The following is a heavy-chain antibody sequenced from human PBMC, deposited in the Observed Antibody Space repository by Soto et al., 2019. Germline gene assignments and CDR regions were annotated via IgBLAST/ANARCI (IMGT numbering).Heavy chain of an antibody. CDR1: GYTFTSYA. Sequence: AASVKVSCKASGYTFTSYAMHWVRQAPGQRLEWMGWINAGNGNTKYSQKFQGRVTITRDTSASTAYMELSSLRSEDTAVYYCARGGSSGYYRTPDDYWGQGTLVTVSS. J-gene: IGHJ4*02. D-gene: IGHD3-22*01. CDR2: INAGNGNT. CDR3: ARGGSSGYYRTPDDY. V-gene: IGHV1-3*01.